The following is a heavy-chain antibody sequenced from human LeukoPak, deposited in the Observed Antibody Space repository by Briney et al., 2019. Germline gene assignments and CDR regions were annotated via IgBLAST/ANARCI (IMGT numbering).Heavy chain of an antibody. Sequence: GGSLRLSCAASGFTFSSYSMNWVRQAPGKGLEWVSYISTGGSTTYHADSVKGRFTISRDNAKNSLYLQMNSLRAEDTAVYYCARVRGSYSTDYWGQGTLVTVSS. CDR3: ARVRGSYSTDY. D-gene: IGHD1-26*01. V-gene: IGHV3-48*04. CDR2: ISTGGSTT. CDR1: GFTFSSYS. J-gene: IGHJ4*02.